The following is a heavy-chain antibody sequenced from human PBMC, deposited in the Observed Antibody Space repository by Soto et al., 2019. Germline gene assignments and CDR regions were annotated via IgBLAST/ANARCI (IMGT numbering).Heavy chain of an antibody. CDR1: GYTFSSIG. Sequence: ASVKVSCKTSGYTFSSIGITWVRQAPGQGLEWMGWISPHKDDTYYAQRLQGRVTMTTDTSTNTAYMELRSLRSDDAAVYFCARDLDGSGSYFTNYWGPGTLVTVSS. CDR2: ISPHKDDT. D-gene: IGHD3-10*01. CDR3: ARDLDGSGSYFTNY. V-gene: IGHV1-18*01. J-gene: IGHJ4*02.